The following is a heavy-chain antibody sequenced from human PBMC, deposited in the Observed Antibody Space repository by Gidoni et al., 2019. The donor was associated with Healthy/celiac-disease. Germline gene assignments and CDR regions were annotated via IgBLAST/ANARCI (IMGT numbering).Heavy chain of an antibody. D-gene: IGHD3-3*01. CDR2: IIPIFGTA. V-gene: IGHV1-69*01. CDR3: ARDRDFWSGFEPNGMDV. CDR1: GGTFSSYA. J-gene: IGHJ6*02. Sequence: QVQLVQSGAEVKKPGSSVKVSCKASGGTFSSYAISWVRQAPGQGLEWMGGIIPIFGTANYAQKFQGRVTITADESTSTAYMELSSLRSEDTAVYSCARDRDFWSGFEPNGMDVWGQGTTVTVSS.